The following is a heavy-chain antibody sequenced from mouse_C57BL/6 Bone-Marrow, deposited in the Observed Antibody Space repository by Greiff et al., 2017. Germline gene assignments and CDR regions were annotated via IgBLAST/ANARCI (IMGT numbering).Heavy chain of an antibody. V-gene: IGHV1-50*01. Sequence: VKLQQPGAELVKPGASVKLSCKASGYTFTSYWMQWVKQRPGQGLEWIGEIDPSDSYTNYNQKFKGKATLTVDTSSSTAYMQLSSLTSEDSAVYYCARYYYGRGWYFDVGGTGTTVTVSS. CDR1: GYTFTSYW. J-gene: IGHJ1*03. CDR2: IDPSDSYT. D-gene: IGHD1-1*01. CDR3: ARYYYGRGWYFDV.